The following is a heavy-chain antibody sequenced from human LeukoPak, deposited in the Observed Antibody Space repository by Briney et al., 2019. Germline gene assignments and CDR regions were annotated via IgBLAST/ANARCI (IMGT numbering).Heavy chain of an antibody. CDR2: FSAPDGSG. J-gene: IGHJ3*01. Sequence: GGSLRFSSAASGFTFSSYAMTWVRQAPGKGLEWVLAFSAPDGSGQYAESVEGRVTISRDNSNNTLFLQMNSLGAEDTAVYYCARAKIAAAGTGAFDVWAKGHWSPSLQ. CDR1: GFTFSSYA. V-gene: IGHV3-23*01. D-gene: IGHD6-13*01. CDR3: ARAKIAAAGTGAFDV.